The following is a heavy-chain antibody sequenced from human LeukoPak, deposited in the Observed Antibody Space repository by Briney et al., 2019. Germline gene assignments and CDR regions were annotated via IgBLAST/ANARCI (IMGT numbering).Heavy chain of an antibody. CDR1: GGTFSSYA. J-gene: IGHJ5*02. V-gene: IGHV1-69*05. CDR2: IIPIFGTA. D-gene: IGHD2-2*01. Sequence: SVKVSCKASGGTFSSYAISWVRQAPGQGLEWMGGIIPIFGTANYAQKFQGRVTITTDESTSTAYVERSSLRSEDTAVYYCARHRAGVVPSAWFDPWGQGTLVTVSS. CDR3: ARHRAGVVPSAWFDP.